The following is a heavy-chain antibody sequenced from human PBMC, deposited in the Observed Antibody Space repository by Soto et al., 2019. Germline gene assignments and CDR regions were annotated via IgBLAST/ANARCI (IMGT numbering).Heavy chain of an antibody. CDR3: ARDVWSYYGSGSNYYGMDV. V-gene: IGHV1-18*04. J-gene: IGHJ6*02. D-gene: IGHD3-10*01. Sequence: SVKVSCKASGYTFTSYGISWVRQAPGQGLEWMGWISAYNGNTNYAQKLQGRVTMTTDTSTSTAYMELRSLRSDDTAVYYCARDVWSYYGSGSNYYGMDVWGQGTTVTVSS. CDR2: ISAYNGNT. CDR1: GYTFTSYG.